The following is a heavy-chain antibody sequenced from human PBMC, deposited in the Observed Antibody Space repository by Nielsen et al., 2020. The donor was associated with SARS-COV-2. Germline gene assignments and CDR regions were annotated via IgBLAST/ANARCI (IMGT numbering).Heavy chain of an antibody. D-gene: IGHD1-20*01. J-gene: IGHJ4*02. V-gene: IGHV3-33*01. CDR2: IWYDGSNK. Sequence: GSLRLSCAASGFTFSSYGMHWVRQAPGKGLEWVAVIWYDGSNKYYADSVKGRFTISRDNSKNTLYLQMNSLRAEDTAVYYCARDGSNWNDAGPIDYWGQGTLVTVSS. CDR1: GFTFSSYG. CDR3: ARDGSNWNDAGPIDY.